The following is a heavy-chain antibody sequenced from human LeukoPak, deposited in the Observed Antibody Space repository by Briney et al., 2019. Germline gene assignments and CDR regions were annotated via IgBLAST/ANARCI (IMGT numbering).Heavy chain of an antibody. D-gene: IGHD6-19*01. CDR3: ARDPGDILVAGTFDY. V-gene: IGHV3-7*03. J-gene: IGHJ4*02. Sequence: GSLRLSCVGSGFTFSPYWMSWLRQAPGKGLEWVANIKQDGSEKYYVDSVKGRFTISRDNAKNSLYLEMNSLRAEDTAFYYCARDPGDILVAGTFDYWGQGTLVTVSS. CDR2: IKQDGSEK. CDR1: GFTFSPYW.